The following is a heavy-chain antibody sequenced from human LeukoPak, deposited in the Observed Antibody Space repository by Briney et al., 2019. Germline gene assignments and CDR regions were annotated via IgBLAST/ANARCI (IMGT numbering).Heavy chain of an antibody. CDR1: GGSISSSSYY. CDR3: ATRKDYGGKFDY. V-gene: IGHV4-39*07. CDR2: IYYSGST. Sequence: KPSETLSLTCTVSGGSISSSSYYWGWIRQPPGKGLEWIGSIYYSGSTYYNPSLKSRVTISVDTSKNQFSLKLSSVTAADTAVYYCATRKDYGGKFDYWGQGTLVTVSS. D-gene: IGHD4-23*01. J-gene: IGHJ4*02.